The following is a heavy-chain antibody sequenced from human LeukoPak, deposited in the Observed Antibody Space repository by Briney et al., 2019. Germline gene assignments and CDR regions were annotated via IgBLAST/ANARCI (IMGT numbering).Heavy chain of an antibody. CDR3: ASLRGYSMVRGVIVDC. CDR1: GYSFTGYH. J-gene: IGHJ4*02. CDR2: INPKSGGT. D-gene: IGHD3-10*01. Sequence: GASVRVSCEASGYSFTGYHIHWVRQAPGQGLEWMGWINPKSGGTNFAQMFQGRVTMTWDTSISTAYMELSRLRSDDTAVYYCASLRGYSMVRGVIVDCWGQGTLVTISS. V-gene: IGHV1-2*02.